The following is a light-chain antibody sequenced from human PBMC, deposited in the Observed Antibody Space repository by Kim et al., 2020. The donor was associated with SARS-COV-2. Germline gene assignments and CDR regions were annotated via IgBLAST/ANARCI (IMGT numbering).Light chain of an antibody. CDR2: KDS. Sequence: SYELTQPPSVSVSPGQTARITCSGDVLPKQYAYWYQQKPGQAPVLVIYKDSERPSGIPERFSGSSSGTTVTLTISGVQAEDEADYYCQSADSSGTWVFGG. J-gene: IGLJ3*02. CDR3: QSADSSGTWV. CDR1: VLPKQY. V-gene: IGLV3-25*03.